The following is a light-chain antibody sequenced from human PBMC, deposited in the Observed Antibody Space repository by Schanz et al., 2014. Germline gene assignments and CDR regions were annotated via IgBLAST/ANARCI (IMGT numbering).Light chain of an antibody. CDR1: SSNIGTNT. CDR3: AAWDDSLNGGV. V-gene: IGLV1-44*01. J-gene: IGLJ3*02. CDR2: STN. Sequence: QSVLTQPPSASGTPGQRVTISCSGSSSNIGTNTVIWYQQLPGTAPKLLIHSTNQRPSGVPDRFSGSKSGTSASLAISGLQSEDEADYYCAAWDDSLNGGVFGGGTKLTVL.